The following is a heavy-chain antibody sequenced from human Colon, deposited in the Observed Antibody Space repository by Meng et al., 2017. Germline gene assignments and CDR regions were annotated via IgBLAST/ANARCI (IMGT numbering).Heavy chain of an antibody. J-gene: IGHJ4*02. D-gene: IGHD2-2*01. CDR2: IHSSGNT. CDR3: ARNPVIPDARTFDF. V-gene: IGHV4-30-4*01. Sequence: QVQLPESGSGLGKPAQTLSPTCTISNGSINSADYYWNWIRQPPGKGPEWLGYIHSSGNTYYTPSLKSRLAMSLDTYKNQFSLRLTSVTAADTAVYYCARNPVIPDARTFDFWGQGALVTVSS. CDR1: NGSINSADYY.